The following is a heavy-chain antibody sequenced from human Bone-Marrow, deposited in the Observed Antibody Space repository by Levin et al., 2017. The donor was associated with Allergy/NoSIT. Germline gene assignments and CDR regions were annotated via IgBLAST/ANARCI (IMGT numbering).Heavy chain of an antibody. D-gene: IGHD2-2*01. J-gene: IGHJ3*02. CDR3: ARDFEEVVVPAAPTSPI. V-gene: IGHV3-74*01. Sequence: GGSLRLSCAASGFTFSSYWMHWVRQAPGKGLVWVSRINSDGSSTSYADSVKGRFTISRDNAKNTLYLQMNSLRAEDTAVYYCARDFEEVVVPAAPTSPIWGQGTMVTVSS. CDR1: GFTFSSYW. CDR2: INSDGSST.